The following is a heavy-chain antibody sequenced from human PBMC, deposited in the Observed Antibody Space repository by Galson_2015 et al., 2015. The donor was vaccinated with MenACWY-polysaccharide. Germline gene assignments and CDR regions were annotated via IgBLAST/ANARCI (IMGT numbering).Heavy chain of an antibody. D-gene: IGHD3-22*01. V-gene: IGHV1-8*01. CDR1: GYTFINND. J-gene: IGHJ4*02. CDR3: ARGRVGQIDRYYFDY. Sequence: SVKVSCKASGYTFINNDINWVRQATGQGLEWMGWMNSNSGNTGYAQKFQGRVTMTRDTSISTAYMELSGLRSDDTAVHYCARGRVGQIDRYYFDYWGQGTLVSVSS. CDR2: MNSNSGNT.